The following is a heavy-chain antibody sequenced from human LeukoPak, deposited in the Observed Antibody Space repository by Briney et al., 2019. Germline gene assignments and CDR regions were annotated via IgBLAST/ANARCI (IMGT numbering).Heavy chain of an antibody. J-gene: IGHJ3*02. V-gene: IGHV3-53*01. Sequence: SGGSLRLSCAASGFTASSNYMSWVRQAPGKGLEWVSVIYSGGSTYYADSVKGRFTISRDNSKNTLNLQMNSLRAEDTAVYYCARDPSTQDAFDIWGQGTMVTVSS. CDR1: GFTASSNY. CDR3: ARDPSTQDAFDI. CDR2: IYSGGST.